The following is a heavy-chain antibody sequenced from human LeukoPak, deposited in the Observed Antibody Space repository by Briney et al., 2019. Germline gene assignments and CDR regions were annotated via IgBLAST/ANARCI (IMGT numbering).Heavy chain of an antibody. D-gene: IGHD2/OR15-2a*01. CDR3: AKANRNYYGMDV. Sequence: GGSLRLSCAASGFTFSSYGMMWVRQAPGKGLEWVSAITGSGGSTYYADSVKGRWTIARDNSETTVYLQMHSLRAEDTALYYCAKANRNYYGMDVWGQGTTVTVSS. J-gene: IGHJ6*02. CDR2: ITGSGGST. V-gene: IGHV3-23*01. CDR1: GFTFSSYG.